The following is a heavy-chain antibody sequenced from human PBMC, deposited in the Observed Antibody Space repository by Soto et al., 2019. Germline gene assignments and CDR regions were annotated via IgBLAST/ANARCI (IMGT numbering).Heavy chain of an antibody. J-gene: IGHJ4*02. CDR2: FDPEDGET. D-gene: IGHD4-17*01. CDR3: ARLGSSGDYPGDNDY. V-gene: IGHV1-24*01. CDR1: GYTLTELS. Sequence: ASVKVSCKVSGYTLTELSMHWVRQAPGKGLEWMGGFDPEDGETIYAQKFQGRGTMTEDTSTDTAYLQWRSLKASGAAMYYWARLGSSGDYPGDNDYWGRGTLVTVSS.